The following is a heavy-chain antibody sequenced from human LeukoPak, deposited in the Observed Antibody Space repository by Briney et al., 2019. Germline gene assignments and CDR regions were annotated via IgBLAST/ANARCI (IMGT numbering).Heavy chain of an antibody. CDR3: ARVGGSSDFDY. CDR1: GFSFSTYW. CDR2: IDTDGSST. V-gene: IGHV3-74*01. J-gene: IGHJ4*02. Sequence: PGGSLRLSCAASGFSFSTYWTHWVRQAPGKGLVWVSLIDTDGSSTPYADSVKGRFTISRDNAKNTLYLQMNSLRAEDTAVYYCARVGGSSDFDYWGQGTLVTVSS. D-gene: IGHD3-10*01.